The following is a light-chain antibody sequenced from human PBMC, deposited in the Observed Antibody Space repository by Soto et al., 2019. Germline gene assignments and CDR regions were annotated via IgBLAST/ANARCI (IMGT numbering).Light chain of an antibody. V-gene: IGKV1-5*03. CDR1: QSISSW. CDR3: QQYESYSVT. J-gene: IGKJ5*01. Sequence: DLHMTQSPSTLSASVGDRVTITCRASQSISSWLAWYQQKPGKAPNLLIYKASSLESGVPSRFSGSGSGTEFTLTISSLQPDDFATYYCQQYESYSVTFGQGTRLEIK. CDR2: KAS.